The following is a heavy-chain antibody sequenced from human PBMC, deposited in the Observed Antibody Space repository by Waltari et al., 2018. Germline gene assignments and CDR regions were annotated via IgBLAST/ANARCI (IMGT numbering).Heavy chain of an antibody. CDR2: INYSGST. CDR1: GGSISRYY. J-gene: IGHJ6*02. CDR3: ARGGVGYYYYGMDV. Sequence: QVQLQESGPGLVKPSETLSLTCTVSGGSISRYYWSWIRQPPGKGLEWIGYINYSGSTNYNPSLKSRVTISVDTSKNQCSLKLSSVTAADTAVYYCARGGVGYYYYGMDVWGQGTTVTVSS. D-gene: IGHD3-10*01. V-gene: IGHV4-59*01.